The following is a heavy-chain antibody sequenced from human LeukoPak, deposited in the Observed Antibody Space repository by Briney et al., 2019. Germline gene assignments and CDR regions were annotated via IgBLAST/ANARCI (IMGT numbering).Heavy chain of an antibody. CDR3: ATGGRWLALEY. V-gene: IGHV3-43*01. CDR2: IDWDGGIT. D-gene: IGHD1-1*01. CDR1: GFTFEDFS. J-gene: IGHJ4*02. Sequence: GGSLRLSCAASGFTFEDFSMHWVRQVPGKGLEWISLIDWDGGITYYADSVKGRFTVSRDNAKNSLYLQMNSLRAEDTAVYYCATGGRWLALEYWGRGTLVTVSS.